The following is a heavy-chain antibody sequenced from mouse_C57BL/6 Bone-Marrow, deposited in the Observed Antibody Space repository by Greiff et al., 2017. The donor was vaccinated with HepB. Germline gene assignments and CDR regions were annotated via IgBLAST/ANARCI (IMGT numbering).Heavy chain of an antibody. J-gene: IGHJ2*01. CDR3: ARGDLWLRRRDYFDY. V-gene: IGHV1-4*01. CDR2: INPSSGYT. D-gene: IGHD2-2*01. Sequence: VKLQESGAELARPGASVKMSCKASGYTFTSYTMHWVKQRPGQGLEWIGYINPSSGYTKYNQKFKDKATLTADKSSSTAYMQLSSLTSEDSAVYYCARGDLWLRRRDYFDYWGQGTTLTVSS. CDR1: GYTFTSYT.